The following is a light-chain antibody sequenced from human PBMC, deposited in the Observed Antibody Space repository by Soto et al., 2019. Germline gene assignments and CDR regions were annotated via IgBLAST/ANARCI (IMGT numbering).Light chain of an antibody. J-gene: IGKJ1*01. Sequence: DIQMTQSPSSLSASVGDRVTITCRASQSISTYLNWYQQKPGKAPNLLIFAASSLLSGVPSRFSGSGSGTDFTLTISSLQPEDFSTYYCQQTYNTPRTFGLGTKVDIK. V-gene: IGKV1-39*01. CDR2: AAS. CDR3: QQTYNTPRT. CDR1: QSISTY.